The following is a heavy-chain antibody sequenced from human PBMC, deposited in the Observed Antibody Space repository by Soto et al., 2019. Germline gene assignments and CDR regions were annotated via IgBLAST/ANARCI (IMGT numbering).Heavy chain of an antibody. V-gene: IGHV3-33*01. CDR3: ARDDAFGNENGFDI. CDR1: GXPISTYG. Sequence: GSLRLSCAVSGXPISTYGFHWVRQPPGKGLEWVAVILSDGSAKYHADSVEGRFTLSRDNSNDTLYLQMNMMRAEDTAVYYCARDDAFGNENGFDIWGQGTMVTVSS. CDR2: ILSDGSAK. J-gene: IGHJ3*02. D-gene: IGHD1-1*01.